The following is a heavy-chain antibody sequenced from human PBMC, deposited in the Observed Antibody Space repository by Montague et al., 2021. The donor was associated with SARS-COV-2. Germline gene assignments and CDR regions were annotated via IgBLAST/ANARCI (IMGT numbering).Heavy chain of an antibody. J-gene: IGHJ4*02. CDR1: GFIFDDYG. V-gene: IGHV3-20*02. CDR2: ISRSGDST. D-gene: IGHD3-10*01. Sequence: SLSLSFSVSGFIFDDYGMSWVRQAPGKGLEWVSGISRSGDSTAYGDSVKGRFIISRDNAKNTLYLQMNSLRVEDTAFYHCSRGGGMIRGVVDFWGQGILVSVSS. CDR3: SRGGGMIRGVVDF.